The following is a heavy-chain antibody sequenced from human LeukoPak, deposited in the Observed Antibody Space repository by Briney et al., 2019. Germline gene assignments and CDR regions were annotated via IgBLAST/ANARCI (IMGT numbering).Heavy chain of an antibody. J-gene: IGHJ4*02. CDR3: ARMGAIAGASANPDY. Sequence: SETLSLTCTVSGGSISSDYWSWIRQPAGKGLEWIGRIYTTGSTNYSPSLKSRVTMSVDTSKNQFSLKLSSVTAADTAVYYCARMGAIAGASANPDYWGQGTLVTVSS. V-gene: IGHV4-4*07. CDR1: GGSISSDY. D-gene: IGHD4/OR15-4a*01. CDR2: IYTTGST.